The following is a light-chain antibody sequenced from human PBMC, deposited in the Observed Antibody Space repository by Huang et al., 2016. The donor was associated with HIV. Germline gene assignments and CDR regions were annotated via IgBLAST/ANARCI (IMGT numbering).Light chain of an antibody. V-gene: IGKV3-15*01. CDR2: GAS. CDR1: QSVSSN. J-gene: IGKJ5*01. CDR3: QQYNNWPPIT. Sequence: EIVMTQSPVTLSVSPGERATLSCRARQSVSSNLAWYQQKPGQAPRLLIYGASTRATGVPARFSGSGSGTEFTLTISSLQSEEFALYYCQQYNNWPPITFGQGTRLEIK.